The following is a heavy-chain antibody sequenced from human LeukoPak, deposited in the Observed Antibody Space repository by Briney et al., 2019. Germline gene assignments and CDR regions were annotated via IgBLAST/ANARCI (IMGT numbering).Heavy chain of an antibody. J-gene: IGHJ5*01. V-gene: IGHV3-48*01. CDR1: GFTFSYYA. CDR2: IGVGSGTI. CDR3: XXXXXXXXXGVCYNIRFDS. D-gene: IGHD2-21*01. Sequence: PGGSLRLSCAASGFTFSYYAMNWVRQAPGKGLEWVSYIGVGSGTIYYADSVKGRFTISRDDAKNSVYLQMNSLRAEDTAVYFCXXXXXXXXXGVCYNIRFDSWGQGTLVTVSS.